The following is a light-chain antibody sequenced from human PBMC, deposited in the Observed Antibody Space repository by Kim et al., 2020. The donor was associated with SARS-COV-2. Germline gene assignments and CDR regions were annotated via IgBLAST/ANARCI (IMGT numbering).Light chain of an antibody. CDR1: QSVISNY. J-gene: IGKJ4*01. V-gene: IGKV3-20*01. CDR2: GAS. Sequence: LSRGERATLSRRASQSVISNYLAWYQQKPGQTPRLLIDGASSRATGIPDRFSGSGSGTDFTLTISRLEPEDVAVYYCQQYGNSPRFGGGTKVDIK. CDR3: QQYGNSPR.